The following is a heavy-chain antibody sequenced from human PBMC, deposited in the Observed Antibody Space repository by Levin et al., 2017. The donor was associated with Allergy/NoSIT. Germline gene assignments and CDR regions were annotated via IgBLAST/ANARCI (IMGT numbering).Heavy chain of an antibody. CDR1: GFAFDDYA. V-gene: IGHV3-9*01. D-gene: IGHD5-18*01. CDR2: INWNSNSK. Sequence: LSLTCAASGFAFDDYAMHWVRQAPGKGLEWVSGINWNSNSKDYADSVKGRFTISRDNAKNSLYLEMSGLRVEDTALYFCARAAYSYGYGRFDYWGQGSPVTVSS. CDR3: ARAAYSYGYGRFDY. J-gene: IGHJ4*01.